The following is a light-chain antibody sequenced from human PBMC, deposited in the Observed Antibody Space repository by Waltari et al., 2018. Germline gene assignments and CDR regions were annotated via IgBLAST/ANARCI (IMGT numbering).Light chain of an antibody. J-gene: IGKJ2*03. Sequence: DIQMTQSPSTLSASVGDTITITCRASQSISNYLAWYQQKPWKAPKLLIYKASSSGSGVPSRFSGSGSGTEFTLTISSLQPDDFATYYCQQYNTYSSFGQGTKLEIK. CDR3: QQYNTYSS. CDR1: QSISNY. V-gene: IGKV1-5*03. CDR2: KAS.